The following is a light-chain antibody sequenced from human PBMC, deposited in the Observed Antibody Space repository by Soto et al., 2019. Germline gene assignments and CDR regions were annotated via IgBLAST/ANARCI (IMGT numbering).Light chain of an antibody. J-gene: IGKJ5*01. CDR3: QESYSTLSIT. V-gene: IGKV1-39*01. CDR2: AAS. Sequence: DIQMTQSPSSLSASVGDRVTITCRASESISRHLNWYQQKPGNAPKLLIYAASSLQNGVQSRFRGSGSGTDFTLTISNLQPGDFATYYCQESYSTLSITFGQGTRLETK. CDR1: ESISRH.